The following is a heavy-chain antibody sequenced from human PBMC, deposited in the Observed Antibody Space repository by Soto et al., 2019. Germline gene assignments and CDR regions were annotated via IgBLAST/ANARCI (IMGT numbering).Heavy chain of an antibody. Sequence: ASETLSLTCTVSGGSISSGGYYWSWIRQHPGKGLEWIGYIYYSGSTYYNPSLKSRVTISVDTSKNQFSLKLSSVTAADTAVYYCARVYVDTAMVPASTFDYWGQGTLVTVSS. CDR2: IYYSGST. D-gene: IGHD5-18*01. V-gene: IGHV4-31*03. J-gene: IGHJ4*02. CDR3: ARVYVDTAMVPASTFDY. CDR1: GGSISSGGYY.